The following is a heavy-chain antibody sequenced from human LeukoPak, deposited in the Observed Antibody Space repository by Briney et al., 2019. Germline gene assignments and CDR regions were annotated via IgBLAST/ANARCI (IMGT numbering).Heavy chain of an antibody. CDR2: INWNGGST. CDR1: GFTFDDYG. J-gene: IGHJ6*03. V-gene: IGHV3-20*04. Sequence: GGSLRLSCAASGFTFDDYGMSWVRQAPGKGLEWVSGINWNGGSTGYAAYVKGRFTISRDNAKNSLYLQMNSLRAEDTALYYCAREATDYYDSSGYHNMDVWGKGTTVTVSS. CDR3: AREATDYYDSSGYHNMDV. D-gene: IGHD3-22*01.